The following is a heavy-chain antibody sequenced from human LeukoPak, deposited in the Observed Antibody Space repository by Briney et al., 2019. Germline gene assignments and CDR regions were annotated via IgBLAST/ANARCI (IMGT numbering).Heavy chain of an antibody. J-gene: IGHJ4*02. CDR2: IYYSGST. Sequence: SETLSLTCTVSGGSISSYYWSWIRQPPGKGLEWIGYIYYSGSTNYNPSLKSRVTISVDTSKNQFSLKLSSVTAADTAVYYCARIHSSGWYSYYFDYWGQGTLVTVSS. V-gene: IGHV4-59*01. CDR1: GGSISSYY. D-gene: IGHD6-19*01. CDR3: ARIHSSGWYSYYFDY.